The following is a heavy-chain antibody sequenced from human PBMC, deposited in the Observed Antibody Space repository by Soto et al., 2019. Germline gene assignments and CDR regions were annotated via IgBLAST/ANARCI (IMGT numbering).Heavy chain of an antibody. CDR1: GDSVTRSNW. CDR3: ASSGWSEDFYYYYGMDV. V-gene: IGHV4-4*02. D-gene: IGHD6-19*01. CDR2: IYHSGNT. Sequence: PSETLSLTCTVSGDSVTRSNWWSWVRQSPGKGLEWIGEIYHSGNTKYNPSLKSRVTISVYKSKNQFSLHLSSLTAADTAVSYCASSGWSEDFYYYYGMDVWGQGTRVTVSS. J-gene: IGHJ6*02.